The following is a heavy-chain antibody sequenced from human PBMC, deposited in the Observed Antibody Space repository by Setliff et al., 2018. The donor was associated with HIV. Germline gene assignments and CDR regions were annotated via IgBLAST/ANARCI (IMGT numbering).Heavy chain of an antibody. V-gene: IGHV1-69*13. CDR2: IVPIFGTP. CDR3: ATDPQKCGYYYYYMDV. D-gene: IGHD2-21*01. CDR1: GDSFSNYA. Sequence: GASVKVSCKASGDSFSNYAISWVRQAPGQGLEWMGQIVPIFGTPSYAQKFKGRVTITADESTNTAFMELGSLRSDDTAVYYCATDPQKCGYYYYYMDVWGKGTTVTVSS. J-gene: IGHJ6*03.